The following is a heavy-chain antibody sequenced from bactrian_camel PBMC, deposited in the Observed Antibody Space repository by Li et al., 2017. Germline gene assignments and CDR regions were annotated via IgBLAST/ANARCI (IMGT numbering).Heavy chain of an antibody. Sequence: QVQLVESGGGSVQAGGSLRLSCTASGDIDSSNFMAWFRQGIGKAREGVAQMYSGESSTYYADSVKGRFTISRDNAQNTLYLHMNSLDSEDTAVYYCAIARDVWWDYWGQGTQVTVS. J-gene: IGHJ4*01. CDR2: MYSGESST. V-gene: IGHV3S54*01. D-gene: IGHD7*01. CDR3: AIARDVWWDY. CDR1: GDIDSSNF.